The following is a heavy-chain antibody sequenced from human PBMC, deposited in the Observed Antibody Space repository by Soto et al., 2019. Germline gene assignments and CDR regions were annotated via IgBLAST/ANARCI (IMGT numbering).Heavy chain of an antibody. CDR1: GYSFGYHG. V-gene: IGHV1-18*04. CDR3: ARYGVGNAVGYFHYYGMDV. D-gene: IGHD1-1*01. J-gene: IGHJ6*02. Sequence: QVQLVQSGAEVRKPGASVKVSCETSGYSFGYHGISWVRQAPGQGLEWMGWISGYNGETNYAQNFQGRVTMTRDTSTSTAYMEVGSLRSDDTAVYYCARYGVGNAVGYFHYYGMDVWGQGTTVTVSS. CDR2: ISGYNGET.